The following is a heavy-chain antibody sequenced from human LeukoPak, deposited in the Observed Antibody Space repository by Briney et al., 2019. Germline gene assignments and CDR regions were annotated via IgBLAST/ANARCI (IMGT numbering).Heavy chain of an antibody. CDR1: GGSISSGGYY. Sequence: SETLSLTCTVSGGSISSGGYYWSWIRQHPGKGLEWIGYIYYSGSTYYNPSLKSRVTISVDTSKNQFSLKLSPVTAADTAVYYCATLSLSSSWYRDFDYWGQGTLVTVSS. V-gene: IGHV4-31*03. D-gene: IGHD6-13*01. J-gene: IGHJ4*02. CDR2: IYYSGST. CDR3: ATLSLSSSWYRDFDY.